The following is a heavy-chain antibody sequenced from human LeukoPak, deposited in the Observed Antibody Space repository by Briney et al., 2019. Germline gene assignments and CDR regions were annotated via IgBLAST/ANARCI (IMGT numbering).Heavy chain of an antibody. CDR3: TGFDY. CDR2: IRSKTNSYAT. CDR1: GFTFSVSA. J-gene: IGHJ4*02. V-gene: IGHV3-73*01. Sequence: PGESLRLSCAASGFTFSVSAMHWVRQASGKGLEWVGRIRSKTNSYATAYAASVTGRFTISRDDSKNTAYLQMNSLKTEDTAVYYCTGFDYWGQGTLVTVSS.